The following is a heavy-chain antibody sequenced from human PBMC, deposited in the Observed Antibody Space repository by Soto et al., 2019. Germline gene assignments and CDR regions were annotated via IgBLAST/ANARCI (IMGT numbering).Heavy chain of an antibody. Sequence: PGGSLRLSCAASGFTFSSYSMNWVRQAPGKGLEWVSYISSSSSTIYYADSVKGRFTISRDNAKNSLYLQMNSLRDEDTAVYYCATAPMDYGDYVFGMDVWGQGTTVTVSS. CDR3: ATAPMDYGDYVFGMDV. D-gene: IGHD4-17*01. J-gene: IGHJ6*02. CDR1: GFTFSSYS. CDR2: ISSSSSTI. V-gene: IGHV3-48*02.